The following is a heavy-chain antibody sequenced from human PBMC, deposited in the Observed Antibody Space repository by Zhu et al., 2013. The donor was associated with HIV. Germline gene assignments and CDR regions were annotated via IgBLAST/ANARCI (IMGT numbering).Heavy chain of an antibody. CDR2: MNPNSGNT. CDR3: ARSNTHCTNGVCYIYYYYYYGMDV. CDR1: GYTFTSYD. Sequence: QVQLVQSGAEVKKPGASVKVSCKASGYTFTSYDINWVRQATGQGLEWMGWMNPNSGNTGYAQKFQGRVTMTRNTSISTAYMELSSLRSEDTAVYYCARSNTHCTNGVCYIYYYYYYGMDVWGQGPRSPSP. V-gene: IGHV1-8*01. D-gene: IGHD2-8*01. J-gene: IGHJ6*02.